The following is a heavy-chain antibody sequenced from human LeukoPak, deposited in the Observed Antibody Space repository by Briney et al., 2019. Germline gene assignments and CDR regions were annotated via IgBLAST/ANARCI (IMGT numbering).Heavy chain of an antibody. CDR2: IWYDGGNK. J-gene: IGHJ4*02. Sequence: GGSLRLSCAASGFTFSSYGMHWVRQAPGKGLEWVAVIWYDGGNKYYADSVKGRFTISRDNSKNTLYLQMNSLRAEDTAVYYCARSGGGATDFDYWGQGTLVTVSS. CDR1: GFTFSSYG. CDR3: ARSGGGATDFDY. V-gene: IGHV3-33*01. D-gene: IGHD1-26*01.